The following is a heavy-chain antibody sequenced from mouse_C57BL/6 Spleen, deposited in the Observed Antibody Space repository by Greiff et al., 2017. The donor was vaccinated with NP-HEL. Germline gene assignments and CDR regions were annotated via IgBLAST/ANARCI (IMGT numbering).Heavy chain of an antibody. Sequence: VQLVESGPGLVQPSQSLSITGTVSGVSLTSYGVHWVRQSPGKGLEWLGVIWSGGSTDDNAAFISRLSISKENSKSQVFFNMNSLQADDTAIYYCARRWIYYGDHYYAMDYWGQGTSVTVSS. V-gene: IGHV2-2*01. D-gene: IGHD2-13*01. CDR3: ARRWIYYGDHYYAMDY. CDR1: GVSLTSYG. J-gene: IGHJ4*01. CDR2: IWSGGST.